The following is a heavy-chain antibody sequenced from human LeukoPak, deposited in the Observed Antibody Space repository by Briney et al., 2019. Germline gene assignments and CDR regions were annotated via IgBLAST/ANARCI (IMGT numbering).Heavy chain of an antibody. Sequence: SCKASGYTFTGYHMHWVRQAPGKGLEWVAVISYDGSNKYYADSVKGRFTISRDNSKNTLYLQMNSLRAEDTAVYYCARGGSMGILGYLSLRQFDYWGQGTLVTVSS. J-gene: IGHJ4*02. V-gene: IGHV3-30*04. CDR1: GYTFTGYH. CDR3: ARGGSMGILGYLSLRQFDY. D-gene: IGHD3-16*02. CDR2: ISYDGSNK.